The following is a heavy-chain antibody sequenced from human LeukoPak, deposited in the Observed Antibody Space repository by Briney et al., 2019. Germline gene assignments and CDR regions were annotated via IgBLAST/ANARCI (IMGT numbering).Heavy chain of an antibody. CDR3: ARDMIPSAAAGNFDY. CDR1: GYTFTSYG. J-gene: IGHJ4*02. V-gene: IGHV1-18*01. Sequence: ASVKVSCKASGYTFTSYGISWVRQAPGQGLEWMGWISAYNGNTNYAQKLQGRVTMTTDTSTSTAYMELRGLRSDDTAVYYCARDMIPSAAAGNFDYWGQGTLVTVSS. CDR2: ISAYNGNT. D-gene: IGHD6-13*01.